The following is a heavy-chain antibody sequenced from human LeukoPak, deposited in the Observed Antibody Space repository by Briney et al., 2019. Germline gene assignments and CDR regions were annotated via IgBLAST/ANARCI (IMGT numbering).Heavy chain of an antibody. CDR2: IYYSGST. V-gene: IGHV4-39*07. Sequence: SETLSLTCTVSGGSISSSSYYWGWIRQPPGKGLEWIGSIYYSGSTYYNPSLKSRVTISVDTSKNQFSLKLSSVTAADTAVYYCARRSGWYYFDYWGQGTLVTVSS. CDR1: GGSISSSSYY. D-gene: IGHD6-19*01. CDR3: ARRSGWYYFDY. J-gene: IGHJ4*02.